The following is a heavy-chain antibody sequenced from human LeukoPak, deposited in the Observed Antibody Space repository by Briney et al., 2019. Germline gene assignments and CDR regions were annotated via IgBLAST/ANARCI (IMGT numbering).Heavy chain of an antibody. V-gene: IGHV3-7*01. CDR1: GFTFSIYW. CDR3: ASSPAARDGIDY. Sequence: GGSLRLSCAASGFTFSIYWMSWVRQAPGKGLEWVANIKDDGSQKYYVDPMKGRFTISRDNAKNSLYLQMNSLRAEDTAVYYCASSPAARDGIDYWGQGTLVTVSS. CDR2: IKDDGSQK. D-gene: IGHD2-2*01. J-gene: IGHJ4*02.